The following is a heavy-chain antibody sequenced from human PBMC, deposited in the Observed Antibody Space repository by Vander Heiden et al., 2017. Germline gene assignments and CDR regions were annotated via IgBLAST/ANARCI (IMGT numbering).Heavy chain of an antibody. J-gene: IGHJ5*02. CDR3: ITPCVLPSSP. CDR2: IKSKTDGGSS. Sequence: EVQLVESGGGLVKPGGSLRLSCAASGFTFTNAWMNWVRQAPGKGLEWVGRIKSKTDGGSSDDSAPVKGRFTISREDSQITLFLNITTLKAEDTAVYDGITPCVLPSSPWGQGTLVTVSS. CDR1: GFTFTNAW. V-gene: IGHV3-15*07.